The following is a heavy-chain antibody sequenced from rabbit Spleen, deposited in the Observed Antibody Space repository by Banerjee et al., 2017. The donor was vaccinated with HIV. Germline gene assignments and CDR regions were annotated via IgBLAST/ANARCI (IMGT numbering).Heavy chain of an antibody. Sequence: QSLEESGGDLVKPGASLTLTCTASGFSFSSRYYMCWVRQAPGKGLEWIACIYTGSSGSTYYASWAKGRFTCSKTSSTTVTLQMTSLTVADTATYFCARDTGSSFSSYGMDLWGPGTLVTVS. V-gene: IGHV1S40*01. CDR1: GFSFSSRYY. CDR2: IYTGSSGST. CDR3: ARDTGSSFSSYGMDL. D-gene: IGHD8-1*01. J-gene: IGHJ6*01.